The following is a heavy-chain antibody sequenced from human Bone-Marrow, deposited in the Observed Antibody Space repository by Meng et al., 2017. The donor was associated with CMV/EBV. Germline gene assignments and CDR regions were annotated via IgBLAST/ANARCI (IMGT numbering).Heavy chain of an antibody. CDR2: IFRSGST. V-gene: IGHV4-39*07. D-gene: IGHD3-22*01. CDR1: GGFISSSSHY. CDR3: ARDYYYDSSGYGY. Sequence: SETLSLTCSLSGGFISSSSHYWGWIRQPPGKGLEWIGSIFRSGSTYYNPSLQSRATISADTSKNGFSLKMTSVTAADTAVYYCARDYYYDSSGYGYWGQGTLVTGSS. J-gene: IGHJ4*02.